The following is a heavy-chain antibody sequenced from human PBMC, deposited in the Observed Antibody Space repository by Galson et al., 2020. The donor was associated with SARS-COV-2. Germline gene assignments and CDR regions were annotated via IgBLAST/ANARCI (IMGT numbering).Heavy chain of an antibody. D-gene: IGHD4-17*01. CDR3: VRADNDYGDLAS. CDR1: GFTVSGNY. J-gene: IGHJ4*02. CDR2: IYNDGTT. Sequence: GESLKISCAVSGFTVSGNYINWIRQAPGKGLEWVSLIYNDGTTYYSDSVKGRFTISRHISDNTLYLQMNSLRGEDTAVYYCVRADNDYGDLASWGQGTLVTVSS. V-gene: IGHV3-53*04.